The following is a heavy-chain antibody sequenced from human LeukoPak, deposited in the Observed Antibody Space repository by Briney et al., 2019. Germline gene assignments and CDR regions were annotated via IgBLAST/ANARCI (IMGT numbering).Heavy chain of an antibody. J-gene: IGHJ4*02. CDR1: GFTFDDYA. D-gene: IGHD5-12*01. CDR3: ALSGYDLYYFDY. Sequence: GGSLRLSCAASGFTFDDYAMHWVRQAPGKGLEWVSSISSSSTYIYYADSVKGRFTISRDNAKDSLYLQMNSLRAEDTAVYYCALSGYDLYYFDYWGLGTLVTVSS. V-gene: IGHV3-21*01. CDR2: ISSSSTYI.